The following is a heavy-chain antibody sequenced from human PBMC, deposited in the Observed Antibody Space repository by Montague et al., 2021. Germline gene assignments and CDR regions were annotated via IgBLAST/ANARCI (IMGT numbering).Heavy chain of an antibody. CDR2: IYYTGST. J-gene: IGHJ4*02. CDR3: ARQRVIVVTPAAFFDY. Sequence: TLSLTCTVSGAPINSGGYYWSWIRQLPGEGLEKIGSIYYTGSTYSNPSLKSRVTISVDTSKSQFSLNLTSVTAADTAVYYCARQRVIVVTPAAFFDYWGQGTLVTVSS. CDR1: GAPINSGGYY. V-gene: IGHV4-31*03. D-gene: IGHD2-2*01.